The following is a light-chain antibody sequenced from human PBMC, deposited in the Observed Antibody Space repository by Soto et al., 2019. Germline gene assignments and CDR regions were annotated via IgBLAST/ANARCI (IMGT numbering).Light chain of an antibody. V-gene: IGKV3-20*01. CDR2: RTS. CDR3: QQYNTYSWT. J-gene: IGKJ1*01. CDR1: QSVSSSY. Sequence: EIVLTQSPGTLSLSPGERATLSCRASQSVSSSYLAWYQQKPGQAPRLLIYRTSNRATGIPARFSGSGSGTDFTLTISSLQPDDFATYYCQQYNTYSWTFGPGTKVDIK.